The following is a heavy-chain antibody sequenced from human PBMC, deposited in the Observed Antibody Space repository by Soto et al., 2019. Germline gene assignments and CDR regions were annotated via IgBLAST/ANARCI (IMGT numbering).Heavy chain of an antibody. CDR2: ITACNGNT. J-gene: IGHJ4*02. CDR1: GYSFITYA. D-gene: IGHD3-3*01. Sequence: QVQLVQSGAEVKKPGASVKVSCRTSGYSFITYALHWVRQAPGQRLEWMGWITACNGNTEYSPNFHDRVTINRDTSASTTDMELSSLTSEDTAIYYCPRWYDSTAFDSWGQGTLVTVSS. CDR3: PRWYDSTAFDS. V-gene: IGHV1-3*01.